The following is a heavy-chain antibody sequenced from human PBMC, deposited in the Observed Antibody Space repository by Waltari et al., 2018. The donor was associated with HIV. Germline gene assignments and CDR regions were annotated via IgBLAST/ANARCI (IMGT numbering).Heavy chain of an antibody. V-gene: IGHV3-23*04. D-gene: IGHD3-22*01. Sequence: EVKLVQSAGGLVQPGGSLRLSCTASGVTCRSHAMSWVRQTPGKGLQWVSTISGSGSHTYYADSAKGRFTISRDNSENTLFLQMTRLRVEDTARYFCAKDFDTSGLPYVVIDSWGQGTLVTVSS. J-gene: IGHJ4*02. CDR1: GVTCRSHA. CDR2: ISGSGSHT. CDR3: AKDFDTSGLPYVVIDS.